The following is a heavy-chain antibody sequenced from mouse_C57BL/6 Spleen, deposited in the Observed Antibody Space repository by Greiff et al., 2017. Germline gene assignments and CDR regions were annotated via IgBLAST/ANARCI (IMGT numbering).Heavy chain of an antibody. CDR2: ISGGGGNT. D-gene: IGHD1-1*01. CDR3: ARHETTVVEGYFDV. V-gene: IGHV5-9*01. J-gene: IGHJ1*03. CDR1: GFTFSSYT. Sequence: EVQGVESWGGLVKPGGSLKLSCAASGFTFSSYTMSWVRQTPEKRLEWVATISGGGGNTYYPDSVKGRFTISRDNAKNTLYLQMSSLRSEDTALYYCARHETTVVEGYFDVWGTGTTVTVSS.